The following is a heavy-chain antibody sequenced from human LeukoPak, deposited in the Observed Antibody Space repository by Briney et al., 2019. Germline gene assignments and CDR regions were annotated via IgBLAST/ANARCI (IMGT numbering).Heavy chain of an antibody. CDR2: IIPIFGTA. D-gene: IGHD5-18*01. J-gene: IGHJ2*01. CDR1: GGTFGSYV. Sequence: SVKVSCKASGGTFGSYVISWVRQAPGQGLEWMGGIIPIFGTAHYAQTFQGRLTITADESTSTVYMEMSSLRSEDTAMYYCAKEGDTALVTGYFDLWGRGTLVTVSA. CDR3: AKEGDTALVTGYFDL. V-gene: IGHV1-69*01.